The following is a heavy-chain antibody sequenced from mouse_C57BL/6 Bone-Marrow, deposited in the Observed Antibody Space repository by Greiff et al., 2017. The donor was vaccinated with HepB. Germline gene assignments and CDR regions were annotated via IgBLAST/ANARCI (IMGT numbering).Heavy chain of an antibody. CDR2: IYPGNSDT. V-gene: IGHV1-5*01. Sequence: VQLQQSGTVLARPGASVKMSCKTSGYTFTSYWMHWVKQRPGQGLEWIGAIYPGNSDTSYNQKFKGKAKLTAVTSASTAYMELSSLTNEDSAVYYCTRESWLLWLRRAYFDYWGQGTTLTVSS. CDR1: GYTFTSYW. CDR3: TRESWLLWLRRAYFDY. J-gene: IGHJ2*01. D-gene: IGHD2-2*01.